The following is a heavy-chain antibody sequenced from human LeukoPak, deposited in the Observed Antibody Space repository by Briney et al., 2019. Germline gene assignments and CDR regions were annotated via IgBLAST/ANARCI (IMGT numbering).Heavy chain of an antibody. J-gene: IGHJ3*02. CDR1: GGSISSGSYY. V-gene: IGHV4-61*02. Sequence: SQTLSPTCTVSGGSISSGSYYWSWIRQPAGKGLEWIGRIYTSGSTNYNPSLKSRVTISVDTSKNQFSLKLSSVTAADTAVYYCARSQYYYDSSGFSAFDIWGQGTMVTVSS. CDR3: ARSQYYYDSSGFSAFDI. D-gene: IGHD3-22*01. CDR2: IYTSGST.